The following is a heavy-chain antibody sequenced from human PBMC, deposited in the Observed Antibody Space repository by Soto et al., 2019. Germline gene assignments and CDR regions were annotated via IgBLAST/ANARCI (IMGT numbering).Heavy chain of an antibody. J-gene: IGHJ5*02. Sequence: SVTMCVTCTVYGGYFIGYYWRWIRKTPGKGLEWIGEINHSGSTNYNPSLKSRVTISVDTSKNQFSLKLSSVTAADTAVYYCARTVVAATWWFDPWGQGTLVTVSS. CDR3: ARTVVAATWWFDP. CDR1: GGYFIGYY. D-gene: IGHD2-15*01. CDR2: INHSGST. V-gene: IGHV4-34*01.